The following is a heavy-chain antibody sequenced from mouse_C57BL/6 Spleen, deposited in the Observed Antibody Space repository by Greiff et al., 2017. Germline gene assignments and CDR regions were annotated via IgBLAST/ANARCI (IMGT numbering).Heavy chain of an antibody. V-gene: IGHV1-69*01. Sequence: QVQLQQPGAELVMPGASVKLSCKASGYTFTSYWMHWVKQRPGQGLEWIGEIDPSDSYTNYNQKFKGKSTLTVDKSSSTAYMQLSSLTSEDSAVYYCARRYGSSGFDYWGQGTTRAVSS. J-gene: IGHJ2*01. CDR2: IDPSDSYT. CDR3: ARRYGSSGFDY. CDR1: GYTFTSYW. D-gene: IGHD1-1*01.